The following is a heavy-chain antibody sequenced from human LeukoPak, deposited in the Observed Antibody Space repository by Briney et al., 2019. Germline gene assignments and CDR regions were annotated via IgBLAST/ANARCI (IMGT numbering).Heavy chain of an antibody. V-gene: IGHV4-34*01. CDR3: ARGRNYYDSSGYYPPYYYMDV. CDR1: GGSISGYY. Sequence: SETLSLTCAVYGGSISGYYWSWIRQPPGKGLEWIGEINHSGSTNYNPSLKSRVTISVDTSKNQFSLKLSSVTAADTAVYYCARGRNYYDSSGYYPPYYYMDVWGKGTTVTVSS. D-gene: IGHD3-22*01. CDR2: INHSGST. J-gene: IGHJ6*03.